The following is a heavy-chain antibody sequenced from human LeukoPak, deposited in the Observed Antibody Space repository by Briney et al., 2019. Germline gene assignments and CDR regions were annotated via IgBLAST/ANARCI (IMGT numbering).Heavy chain of an antibody. CDR1: GGSFSGYY. Sequence: SETLSLTCAVYGGSFSGYYRSWIRQPPGKGLEWIGEINHSGSTNYNPSLKSRVTISVDTSKNQFSLKLSSVTAADTAVYYCARGPEYSSSWYWFDPWGQGTLVTVSS. D-gene: IGHD6-13*01. CDR2: INHSGST. CDR3: ARGPEYSSSWYWFDP. J-gene: IGHJ5*02. V-gene: IGHV4-34*01.